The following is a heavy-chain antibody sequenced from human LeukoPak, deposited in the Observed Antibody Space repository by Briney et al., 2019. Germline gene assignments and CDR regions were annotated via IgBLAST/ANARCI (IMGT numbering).Heavy chain of an antibody. CDR1: GGSISPYF. CDR3: ARERGRDGYLD. J-gene: IGHJ4*02. Sequence: SETLSLTCTVSGGSISPYFWNWVRQPPGKGLEYIGYIYYSGTTNYNPSLNSRVTISVDTSKNQFSLKLSSVTAADTAVYYCARERGRDGYLDWGQGTLVTVSS. CDR2: IYYSGTT. D-gene: IGHD5-24*01. V-gene: IGHV4-59*01.